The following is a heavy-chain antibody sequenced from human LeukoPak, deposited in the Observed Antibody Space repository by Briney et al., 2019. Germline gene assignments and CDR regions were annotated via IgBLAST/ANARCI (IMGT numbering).Heavy chain of an antibody. CDR2: IFYSGST. CDR1: GGSISTYY. CDR3: ARISSSGWYFLDY. V-gene: IGHV4-59*08. D-gene: IGHD6-19*01. Sequence: SETLSLTCTVSGGSISTYYWSWIRQPPGKGLEWIGYIFYSGSTNYNPSLKSRVTISVDTSKNQFSLKLSSVTAADTAVYYCARISSSGWYFLDYWGQGTLVTVSS. J-gene: IGHJ4*02.